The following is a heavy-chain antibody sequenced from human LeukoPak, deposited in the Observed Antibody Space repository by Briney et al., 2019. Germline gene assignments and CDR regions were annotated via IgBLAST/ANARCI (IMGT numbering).Heavy chain of an antibody. V-gene: IGHV4-59*12. Sequence: PSETLSLTCTVSGVSISNYYWSWIRQPPGKGLEWIGYIYYSGSTNYNPSLKSRVTISVDTSKNQFSLKLSSVTAADTAVYYCARGKIEDYWGQGTLVTVSS. CDR1: GVSISNYY. CDR3: ARGKIEDY. J-gene: IGHJ4*02. CDR2: IYYSGST.